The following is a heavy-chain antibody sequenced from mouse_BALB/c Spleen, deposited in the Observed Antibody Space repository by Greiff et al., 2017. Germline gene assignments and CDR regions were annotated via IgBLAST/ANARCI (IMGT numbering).Heavy chain of an antibody. V-gene: IGHV2-9*02. J-gene: IGHJ4*01. CDR3: ARGGYGNYAYYAMDY. CDR2: IWAGGST. D-gene: IGHD2-10*02. Sequence: VKVVESGPGLVAPSQSLSITCTVSGFSLTSYGVHWVRQPPGKGLEWLGVIWAGGSTNYNSALMSRLSISKDNSKSQVFLKMNSLQTDDTAMYYCARGGYGNYAYYAMDYWGQGTSVTVSS. CDR1: GFSLTSYG.